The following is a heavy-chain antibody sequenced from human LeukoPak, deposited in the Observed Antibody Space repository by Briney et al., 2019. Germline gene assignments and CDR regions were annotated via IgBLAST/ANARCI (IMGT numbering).Heavy chain of an antibody. V-gene: IGHV4-59*01. CDR1: GGSISSYY. D-gene: IGHD5-18*01. J-gene: IGHJ6*03. CDR3: ARTTEGGYTCSYFYYYYMDV. CDR2: IYYSGST. Sequence: PSETLSLTCSVSGGSISSYYWSWIRQPPGEGLQWIGYIYYSGSTNYNPSLKSRVTISVDTSKNQFSLKLRSVTAADTAVYYCARTTEGGYTCSYFYYYYMDVWGRGTTVTISS.